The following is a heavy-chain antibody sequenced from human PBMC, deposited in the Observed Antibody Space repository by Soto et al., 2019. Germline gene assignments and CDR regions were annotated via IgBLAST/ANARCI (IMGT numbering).Heavy chain of an antibody. CDR2: IWYDGSNK. CDR1: GFTFSSYG. D-gene: IGHD5-18*01. V-gene: IGHV3-33*01. CDR3: ARQSRGYSYGSKASLNY. J-gene: IGHJ4*02. Sequence: GGSLRLSCAASGFTFSSYGMHWVRQAPGKGLEWVAVIWYDGSNKYYADSVKGRFTISRDNSKNTLYLQMNSLRAEDTAVYYCARQSRGYSYGSKASLNYWGQGTLVTVSS.